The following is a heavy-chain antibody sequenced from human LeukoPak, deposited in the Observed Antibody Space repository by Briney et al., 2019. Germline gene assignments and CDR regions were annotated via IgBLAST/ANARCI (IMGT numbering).Heavy chain of an antibody. CDR1: GFTFSDYY. D-gene: IGHD6-13*01. V-gene: IGHV3-7*01. CDR3: ARDPDGYSRTLDY. J-gene: IGHJ4*02. CDR2: IKQDGSEK. Sequence: GGSLRLSCAASGFTFSDYYMSWIRQAPGKGLEWVANIKQDGSEKYYVDSVKGRFTISRDNAKNSLYLQMNSLRAEDTAVYYCARDPDGYSRTLDYWGQGTLVTVSS.